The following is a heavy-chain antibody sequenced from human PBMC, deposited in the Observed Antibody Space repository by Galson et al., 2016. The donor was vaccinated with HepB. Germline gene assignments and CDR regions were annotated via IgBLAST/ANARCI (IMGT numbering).Heavy chain of an antibody. CDR1: GFSLEDHA. Sequence: SLRLSCAASGFSLEDHALHWVRQAPGKGLEWVSGIRWNSADIGYADSVKGRFSISRDNARHSIYLQMNSLRPEDTAFYYCAKDRAGTGFYYGMDVWGQGTTVTVSS. CDR2: IRWNSADI. V-gene: IGHV3-9*01. D-gene: IGHD6-19*01. CDR3: AKDRAGTGFYYGMDV. J-gene: IGHJ6*02.